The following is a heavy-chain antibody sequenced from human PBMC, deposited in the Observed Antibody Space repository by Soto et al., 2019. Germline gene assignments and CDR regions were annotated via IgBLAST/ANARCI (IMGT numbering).Heavy chain of an antibody. CDR3: ARGLGYDSNGRFLAAFAV. CDR2: IFHTGTT. V-gene: IGHV4-31*03. J-gene: IGHJ3*01. D-gene: IGHD3-22*01. CDR1: GASLSSGGYY. Sequence: QVQLQESGPGLAKPSQTLSLTCTVSGASLSSGGYYWTWIRQVPGKDLEWSGYIFHTGTTFYNPSLKSRVVMSIEKSDKQFSLNLRSVTAADTAVYYCARGLGYDSNGRFLAAFAVWGKGTMVTVSS.